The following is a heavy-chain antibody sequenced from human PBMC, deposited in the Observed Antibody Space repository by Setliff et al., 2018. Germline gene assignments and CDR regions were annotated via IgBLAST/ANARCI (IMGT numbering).Heavy chain of an antibody. J-gene: IGHJ4*02. V-gene: IGHV4-59*01. CDR3: ARDPGFHSGTWCLGD. D-gene: IGHD2-8*01. Sequence: SETLSLTCTVSGGSISPYFWSWVRQPPGKGLEWIGYVYHNGNTNFNPSLKSRVTMSVDTSKNQFALHLKSVTAADTAVYYCARDPGFHSGTWCLGDWGQGTQVTVSS. CDR2: VYHNGNT. CDR1: GGSISPYF.